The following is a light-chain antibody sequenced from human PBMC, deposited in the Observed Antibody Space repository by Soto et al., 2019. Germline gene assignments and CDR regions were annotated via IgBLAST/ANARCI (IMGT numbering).Light chain of an antibody. CDR2: GNF. V-gene: IGLV1-40*01. J-gene: IGLJ2*01. CDR3: QAYDSSLSGSV. Sequence: QSVLTQPPSVSGAPGQRVTISCTGSSSNIGAGSDVHWYRQLPGTAPKLLIYGNFNRPSGVPDRFSGSQSGTSASLAITGLQAEDEAEYYCQAYDSSLSGSVFCGGTKLTVL. CDR1: SSNIGAGSD.